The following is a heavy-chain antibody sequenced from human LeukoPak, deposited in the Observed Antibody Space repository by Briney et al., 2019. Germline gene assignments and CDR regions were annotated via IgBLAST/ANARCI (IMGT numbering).Heavy chain of an antibody. V-gene: IGHV3-23*01. D-gene: IGHD1-26*01. J-gene: IGHJ4*02. Sequence: GGSLRLSCAASGFTFSSYIMSWVRQAPGKGLEWVSTISGSGGSTYYADSVKGRFTISRDNSKNTLYPQVNSLRAEDTAVYYCAKAFSGTLEFDYWGQGTLVTVSS. CDR3: AKAFSGTLEFDY. CDR1: GFTFSSYI. CDR2: ISGSGGST.